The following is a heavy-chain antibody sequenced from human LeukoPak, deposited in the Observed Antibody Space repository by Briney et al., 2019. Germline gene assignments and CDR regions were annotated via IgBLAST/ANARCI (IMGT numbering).Heavy chain of an antibody. J-gene: IGHJ4*02. CDR3: ARDRDQVSFDY. CDR2: ISSSSSYI. CDR1: GFTFSSYS. V-gene: IGHV3-21*01. D-gene: IGHD3-10*01. Sequence: GGSLRLSCAASGFTFSSYSMNWVRQAPGKGLEWVSSISSSSSYIYYADSVKGRFTISRDNAKNSLYLQMDSLRAEDTAVYYCARDRDQVSFDYWGQGTLVTVSS.